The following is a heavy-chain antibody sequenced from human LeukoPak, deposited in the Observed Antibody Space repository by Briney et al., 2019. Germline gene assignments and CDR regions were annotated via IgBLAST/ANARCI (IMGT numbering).Heavy chain of an antibody. V-gene: IGHV3-30*18. J-gene: IGHJ4*02. CDR1: RFTFSDYG. D-gene: IGHD4-23*01. CDR3: AKELDYGGNSPFHY. CDR2: ISYDGSNK. Sequence: GGSLRLSCTASRFTFSDYGMHWVRQAPGKGLEWVAFISYDGSNKYYVDSVKGRFTISRDNSKNTLYLQMNSLRAEDTAVHYCAKELDYGGNSPFHYWGQGTLVTVSS.